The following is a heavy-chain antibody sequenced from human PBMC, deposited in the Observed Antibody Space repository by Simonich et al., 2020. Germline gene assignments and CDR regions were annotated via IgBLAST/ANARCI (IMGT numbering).Heavy chain of an antibody. V-gene: IGHV3-30*07. CDR2: ISYDGSNK. J-gene: IGHJ4*02. CDR1: GFTFSGYA. D-gene: IGHD6-6*01. Sequence: GGGVVQPGRSLRPSCAASGFTFSGYAMHWVRQAPGKGLEWVAVISYDGSNKYYADSVKGRFTISRDNSKNTLYLQMNSLRAEDTAVYYCARDLGSSYYFDYWGQGTLVTVSS. CDR3: ARDLGSSYYFDY.